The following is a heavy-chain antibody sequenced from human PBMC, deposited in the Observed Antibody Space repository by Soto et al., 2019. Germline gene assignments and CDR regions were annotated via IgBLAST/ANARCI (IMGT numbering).Heavy chain of an antibody. CDR2: IIPIFGTA. J-gene: IGHJ4*02. CDR3: ARELPNSSGWYRPFDY. V-gene: IGHV1-69*01. Sequence: QVQLVQSGAEVKKTGSSVKVSCKASGGTFSSYAISWVRQAPGQGLEWMGGIIPIFGTANYAQKFQGRVTITADESTSTAYMELSSLRSEDTAVYYCARELPNSSGWYRPFDYWGQGTLVTVSS. D-gene: IGHD6-19*01. CDR1: GGTFSSYA.